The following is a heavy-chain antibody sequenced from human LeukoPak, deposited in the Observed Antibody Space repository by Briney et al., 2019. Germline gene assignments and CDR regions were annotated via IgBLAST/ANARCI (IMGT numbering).Heavy chain of an antibody. CDR3: ARGQVWYQLLYDYFDY. J-gene: IGHJ4*02. D-gene: IGHD2-2*02. V-gene: IGHV3-21*01. CDR2: FLSSSSYI. CDR1: GFTFSNYN. Sequence: GGSLRLSCAASGFTFSNYNMNWVRQAPGKGLEWVSSFLSSSSYIYYADSVKGRFTISRDNAKNSLYLQMNSLRAEDTAVYYCARGQVWYQLLYDYFDYWGQGTLVTASS.